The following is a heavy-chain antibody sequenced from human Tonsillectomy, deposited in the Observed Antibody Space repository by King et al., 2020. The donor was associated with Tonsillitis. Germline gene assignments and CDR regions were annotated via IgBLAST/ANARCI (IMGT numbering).Heavy chain of an antibody. V-gene: IGHV3-30*04. Sequence: VQLVESGGGAVQPGRSLRLSCAASGFTFSSYAMHWVRQAPGKGLVWVGVISYDGRNKFYVDSVKGRFTISRENSKSTLYLQMNNLRVEDTAMYFCARDFYNWKRGPLNSWGQGNLVTVSS. J-gene: IGHJ4*02. CDR3: ARDFYNWKRGPLNS. CDR1: GFTFSSYA. D-gene: IGHD1-20*01. CDR2: ISYDGRNK.